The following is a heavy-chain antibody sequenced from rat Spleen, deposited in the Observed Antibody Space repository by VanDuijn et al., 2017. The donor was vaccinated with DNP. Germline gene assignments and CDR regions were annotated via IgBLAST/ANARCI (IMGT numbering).Heavy chain of an antibody. Sequence: EVQLVESGGDLVQPGRSLKLSCAASGFTFSDYYMAWVRQAPTKGLEWVATISTSGSNTYYRDSVKGRFTVSRDNAKTTLYLQMDSLRSEDTATYYCTIALFDYWGQGVMVTVSS. CDR1: GFTFSDYY. V-gene: IGHV5-25*01. J-gene: IGHJ2*01. CDR3: TIALFDY. CDR2: ISTSGSNT.